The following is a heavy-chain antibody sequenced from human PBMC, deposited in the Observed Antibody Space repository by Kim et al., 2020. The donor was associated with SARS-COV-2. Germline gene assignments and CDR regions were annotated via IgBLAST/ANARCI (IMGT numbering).Heavy chain of an antibody. CDR1: GYSFTSYW. CDR2: IDPSDSYT. J-gene: IGHJ6*02. CDR3: ARHCSGGSCLNGYYYGMDV. Sequence: GESLKISCKGSGYSFTSYWISWVRQMPGKGLEWMGRIDPSDSYTNYSPSFQGHVTISADKSISTAYLQWSSLKASDTAMYYCARHCSGGSCLNGYYYGMDVWGQGTTVTVSS. V-gene: IGHV5-10-1*01. D-gene: IGHD2-15*01.